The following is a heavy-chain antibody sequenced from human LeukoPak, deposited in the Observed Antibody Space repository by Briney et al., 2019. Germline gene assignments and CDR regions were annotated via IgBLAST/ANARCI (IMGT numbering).Heavy chain of an antibody. CDR3: AKKGGLWWLMPRPYYFDY. Sequence: GVLRLSCAASGFTFSSYAMSWVRPAPGKGLEWVSAISGSGGSTYYADSVKGRFTISRDNSKNTLYLQMNSLRAEDTAVYYCAKKGGLWWLMPRPYYFDYWGQGTLVTVSS. V-gene: IGHV3-23*01. J-gene: IGHJ4*02. D-gene: IGHD2-21*01. CDR2: ISGSGGST. CDR1: GFTFSSYA.